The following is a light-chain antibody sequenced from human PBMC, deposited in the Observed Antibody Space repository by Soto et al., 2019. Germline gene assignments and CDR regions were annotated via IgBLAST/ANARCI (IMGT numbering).Light chain of an antibody. V-gene: IGKV1-39*01. J-gene: IGKJ5*01. CDR1: QSITTY. Sequence: DIQMTQSPSSLSASVGDRVTITCRASQSITTYLNWYRQKPGKAPKLLIYAASSLQSGVPSRFSGSGSGTEFTLTISSLQPEDFATYYCQQSYSPSITFGQGTRLEIK. CDR3: QQSYSPSIT. CDR2: AAS.